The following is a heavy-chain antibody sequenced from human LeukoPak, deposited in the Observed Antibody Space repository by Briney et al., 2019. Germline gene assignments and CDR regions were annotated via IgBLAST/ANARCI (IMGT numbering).Heavy chain of an antibody. Sequence: GGSLRLSCAASGFTFSSYAMSWVRQAPGKGLEWVAVISYDGSNKYYADSVKGRFIISRDNSKNTLYLQMNSLRAEDTAVYYCAKTTTGYSSGRYPGWPADYWGQGSLVTVSS. CDR2: ISYDGSNK. CDR3: AKTTTGYSSGRYPGWPADY. D-gene: IGHD6-19*01. V-gene: IGHV3-30*18. CDR1: GFTFSSYA. J-gene: IGHJ4*02.